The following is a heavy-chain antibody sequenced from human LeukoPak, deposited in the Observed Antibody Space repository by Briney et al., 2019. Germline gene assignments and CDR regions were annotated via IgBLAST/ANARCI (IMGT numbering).Heavy chain of an antibody. CDR2: IYYSGST. V-gene: IGHV4-61*01. J-gene: IGHJ6*02. CDR3: ARETGYSYGYMYGMDV. CDR1: GGSVSSGSYY. Sequence: SETLSLTCTVSGGSVSSGSYYWSWIRQPPGKGLEWIGYIYYSGSTNYNPSLKSRVTMSVDTPKNQFSLKLSSVTAADTAVYYCARETGYSYGYMYGMDVWGQGTTVTVSS. D-gene: IGHD5-18*01.